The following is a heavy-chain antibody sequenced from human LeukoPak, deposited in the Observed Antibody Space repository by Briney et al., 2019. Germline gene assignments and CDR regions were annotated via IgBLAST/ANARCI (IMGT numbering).Heavy chain of an antibody. CDR1: GFTFSSYG. J-gene: IGHJ3*02. Sequence: GGSLRLSCAASGFTFSSYGMHWVRQAPGKGLEWVAVISYDGSNKYYADSVKGRFTISRDNSKNTLYLQMNSPRAEDTAVYYCAKPEMTTVTMIKAYAFDIWGQGTMVTVSS. D-gene: IGHD4-17*01. CDR2: ISYDGSNK. CDR3: AKPEMTTVTMIKAYAFDI. V-gene: IGHV3-30*18.